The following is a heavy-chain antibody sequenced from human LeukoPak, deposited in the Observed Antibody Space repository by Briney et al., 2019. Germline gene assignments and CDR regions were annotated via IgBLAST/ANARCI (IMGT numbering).Heavy chain of an antibody. Sequence: PSETLSLTCSVSGGSVHSYYWSWIRQPAGKGLEWIGRFYTSGSTDYNPSLKSRLTMSVDTSKNQFSLNLSSVTAADTAVYYCARDSRDPSLWFGELLSPLDCWGQGTLVTVSS. D-gene: IGHD3-10*01. V-gene: IGHV4-4*07. CDR3: ARDSRDPSLWFGELLSPLDC. CDR1: GGSVHSYY. CDR2: FYTSGST. J-gene: IGHJ4*02.